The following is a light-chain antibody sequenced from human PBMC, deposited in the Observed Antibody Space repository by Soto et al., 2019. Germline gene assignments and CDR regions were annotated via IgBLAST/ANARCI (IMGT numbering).Light chain of an antibody. CDR1: QSVNSN. Sequence: EIVMTQSPATLSVSPGERATLSCRASQSVNSNLAWYQQKPGQSPRLLIYAASTRATGIPARLSGSGSGTEFTLTISSLQSEDFAVYYCQQYNNWPPLTFGGGTKVEIK. V-gene: IGKV3-15*01. CDR3: QQYNNWPPLT. J-gene: IGKJ4*01. CDR2: AAS.